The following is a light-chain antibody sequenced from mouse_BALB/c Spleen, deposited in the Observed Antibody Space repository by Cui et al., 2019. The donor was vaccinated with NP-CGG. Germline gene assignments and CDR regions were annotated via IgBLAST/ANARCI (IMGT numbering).Light chain of an antibody. V-gene: IGLV1*01. J-gene: IGLJ1*01. CDR2: GTN. CDR1: TGAVTTSNY. CDR3: ALWYSNHWV. Sequence: QAVVTQESALTTSPGETVTLTCRSSTGAVTTSNYANLVQEKPDHLFTGIIGGTNNRAPGVPTRFSGSLIGDKAALTMTGAQTEDEAIYFCALWYSNHWVFGGGTKLTVL.